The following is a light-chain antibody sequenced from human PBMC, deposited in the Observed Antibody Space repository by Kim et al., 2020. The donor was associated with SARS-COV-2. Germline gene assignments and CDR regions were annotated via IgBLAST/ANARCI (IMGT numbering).Light chain of an antibody. J-gene: IGKJ2*01. CDR2: WAS. V-gene: IGKV4-1*01. CDR1: QSVLDRSNNQIY. Sequence: DIAMTQSPDSLAVSLGERATINCKSSQSVLDRSNNQIYLAWYQQKPGQPPKLLISWASIRESGVPDRISGSGSGTDFTLTISSLQAEDLALYYCQQYYSSPFTFGQGTKLEI. CDR3: QQYYSSPFT.